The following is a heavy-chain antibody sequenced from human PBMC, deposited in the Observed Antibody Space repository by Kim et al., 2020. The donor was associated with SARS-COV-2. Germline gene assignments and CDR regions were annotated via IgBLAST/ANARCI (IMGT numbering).Heavy chain of an antibody. V-gene: IGHV3-33*01. CDR1: GFTFSSYG. Sequence: GGSLRLSCAASGFTFSSYGMHWVRQAPGKGLEWVAVIWYDGSNKYYADSVKGRFTISRDNSKNTLYLQMNSLRAEDTAVYYCARGSRRAATPNVRYFDYWGQGTLVTVSS. J-gene: IGHJ4*02. CDR3: ARGSRRAATPNVRYFDY. D-gene: IGHD6-13*01. CDR2: IWYDGSNK.